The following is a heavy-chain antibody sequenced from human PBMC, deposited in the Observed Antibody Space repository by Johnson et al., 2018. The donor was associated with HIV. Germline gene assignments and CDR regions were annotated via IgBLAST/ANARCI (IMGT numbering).Heavy chain of an antibody. CDR3: AKGVGATTNDAFDI. CDR1: GFTFSSYD. J-gene: IGHJ3*02. D-gene: IGHD1-26*01. V-gene: IGHV3-13*01. CDR2: IGTAGDT. Sequence: VQLVESGGGLVQPGGSLRLSCAASGFTFSSYDMHWVRQASGKGLEWVSAIGTAGDTYYPGSVKGRFTISRENAKNSLYLQMNSLRAEDTALYYCAKGVGATTNDAFDIWGQGTMVTVSS.